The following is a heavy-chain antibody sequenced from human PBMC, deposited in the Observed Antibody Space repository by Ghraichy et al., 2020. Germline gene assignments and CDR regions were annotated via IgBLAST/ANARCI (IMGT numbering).Heavy chain of an antibody. V-gene: IGHV4-59*08. D-gene: IGHD3-22*01. Sequence: SETLSLTCTVSGASISSNYWSWIRQPPGKGLEWIGYIYNSGSTNYNPSLKSQVTISVDTSKNQFSLKLSSVTSADTAVYYCASLYDISGYFYWYFDLWGRGTLVTVSS. CDR3: ASLYDISGYFYWYFDL. CDR1: GASISSNY. CDR2: IYNSGST. J-gene: IGHJ2*01.